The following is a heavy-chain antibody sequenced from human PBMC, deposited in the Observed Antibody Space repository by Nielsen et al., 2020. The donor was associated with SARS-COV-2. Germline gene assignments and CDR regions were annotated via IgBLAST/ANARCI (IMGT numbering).Heavy chain of an antibody. V-gene: IGHV4-39*01. J-gene: IGHJ4*02. Sequence: SETLPLTCTVSGGSISSISSYWGWIRQPPGKGLEWIGSIYYSSSTYYHPSLKSRVTISVDASPNQFSLRLSSVTAADTAVYYCATPRGFSYGYFDFWGQGILVTVSS. CDR3: ATPRGFSYGYFDF. CDR2: IYYSSST. CDR1: GGSISSISSY. D-gene: IGHD5-18*01.